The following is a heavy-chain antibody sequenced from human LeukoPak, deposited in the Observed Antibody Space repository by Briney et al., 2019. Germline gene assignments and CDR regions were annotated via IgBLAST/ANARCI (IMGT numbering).Heavy chain of an antibody. J-gene: IGHJ4*02. D-gene: IGHD3-22*01. Sequence: GGSRRLSCAASGFAFSTYAMHWVRQAPGKGLEWVAVISGSGGSTYSADSVKGRFTISRDNSKNTLYLQMNSLRAEDTAVYYCAKGDFYESSGSFDYWGQGTLVTVSS. CDR3: AKGDFYESSGSFDY. CDR2: ISGSGGST. V-gene: IGHV3-23*01. CDR1: GFAFSTYA.